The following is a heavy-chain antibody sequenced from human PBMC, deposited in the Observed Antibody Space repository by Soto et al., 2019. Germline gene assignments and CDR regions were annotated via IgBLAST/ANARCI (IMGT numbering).Heavy chain of an antibody. D-gene: IGHD6-13*01. CDR1: GFTFDHHV. Sequence: GVSLRLSCVASGFTFDHHVIHWVWQIHGKGLEWVGHISWDGYSIGYGGSVRGRFTISRDNAKNTLYLQMNSLRPEDTALYYCARSWSSSTSGRVDVWGQGTTVTVSS. CDR3: ARSWSSSTSGRVDV. V-gene: IGHV3-9*01. J-gene: IGHJ6*02. CDR2: ISWDGYSI.